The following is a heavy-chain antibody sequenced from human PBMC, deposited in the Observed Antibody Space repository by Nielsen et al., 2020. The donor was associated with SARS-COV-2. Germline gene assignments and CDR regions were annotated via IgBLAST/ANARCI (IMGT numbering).Heavy chain of an antibody. J-gene: IGHJ5*02. CDR3: ARDRVEFRWFDGNTFSYLRT. V-gene: IGHV1-69*04. CDR2: PVPMGGEA. CDR1: GASSGSYG. Sequence: SVKASCKASGASSGSYGISWVRQAPGQGLEWLGRPVPMGGEATYAEELQGRLTISADRSTTTVSMELSSLGSEDTAVYYCARDRVEFRWFDGNTFSYLRTWGQGTLVTVSS. D-gene: IGHD3-9*01.